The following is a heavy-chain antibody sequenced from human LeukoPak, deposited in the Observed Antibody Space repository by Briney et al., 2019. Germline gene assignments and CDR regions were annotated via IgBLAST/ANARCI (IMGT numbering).Heavy chain of an antibody. CDR3: ARVVATVTTFDY. CDR2: ISSSSSYI. D-gene: IGHD4-17*01. J-gene: IGHJ4*02. Sequence: GGSLRLSCAASGFTFSSYSVNWVRQAPGKGLGWVSSISSSSSYIYYADSVKGRFTISRDNANNSLYLQMNSLRAEDTAVYYCARVVATVTTFDYWGQGTLVTVSS. V-gene: IGHV3-21*01. CDR1: GFTFSSYS.